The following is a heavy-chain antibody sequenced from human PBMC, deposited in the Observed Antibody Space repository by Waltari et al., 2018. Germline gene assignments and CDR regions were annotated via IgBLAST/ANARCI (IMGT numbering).Heavy chain of an antibody. CDR3: ARSSYGDDTPLLFDY. V-gene: IGHV4-61*02. CDR1: GGSISTGSYY. J-gene: IGHJ4*02. D-gene: IGHD4-17*01. CDR2: IYTSGST. Sequence: QVQLQESGPGLVKPSQTLSLPCTVSGGSISTGSYYWSCIRQPAGKGLEWIGRIYTSGSTNYNPSLKSRVTISVDTSKNQFSLKLISVTAADTAVYYCARSSYGDDTPLLFDYWGQGTLVTVSS.